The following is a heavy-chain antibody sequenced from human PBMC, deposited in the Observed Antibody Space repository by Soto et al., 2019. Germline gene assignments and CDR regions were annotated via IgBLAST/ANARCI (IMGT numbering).Heavy chain of an antibody. J-gene: IGHJ4*02. D-gene: IGHD6-19*01. V-gene: IGHV3-23*01. CDR3: AKELVNSGWTYFDY. CDR2: ISDSGGRT. CDR1: GFTFNTYA. Sequence: QPGGSLRLSCAASGFTFNTYAISWVRQAPGKGLEWVSAISDSGGRTYYADSVKGRFTISGDNSKNTLYLQINSLRAEDTAVYFCAKELVNSGWTYFDYWGQGTLVTVSS.